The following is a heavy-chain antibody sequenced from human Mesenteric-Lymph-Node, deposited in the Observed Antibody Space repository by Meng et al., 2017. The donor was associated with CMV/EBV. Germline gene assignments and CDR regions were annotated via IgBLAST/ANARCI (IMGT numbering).Heavy chain of an antibody. CDR3: ARDSPWSLDS. Sequence: GESLKISCAASGFTFDDYAMHWVRQAPGKGLEWVSLISRGGDATYYADSVKGRFTISRDNGKNSLYLQMNSLRPEDTALYYCARDSPWSLDSWGQGTLVIVSS. J-gene: IGHJ4*02. CDR1: GFTFDDYA. V-gene: IGHV3-43D*03. D-gene: IGHD2-8*02. CDR2: ISRGGDAT.